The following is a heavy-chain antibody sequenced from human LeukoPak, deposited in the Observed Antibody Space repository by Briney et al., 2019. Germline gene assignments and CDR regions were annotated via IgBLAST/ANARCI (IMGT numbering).Heavy chain of an antibody. J-gene: IGHJ4*02. CDR2: ISPSGGST. Sequence: REASVKVSCKASGYTFTSYYMHWVRQAPGQGLEWMGIISPSGGSTSYAQKFQGRVTMTRDTSTSTVYMELSSLRSEDTAVYYCARDGGYYYDSSGYIDYWGQGTLVTVSS. D-gene: IGHD3-22*01. CDR3: ARDGGYYYDSSGYIDY. V-gene: IGHV1-46*01. CDR1: GYTFTSYY.